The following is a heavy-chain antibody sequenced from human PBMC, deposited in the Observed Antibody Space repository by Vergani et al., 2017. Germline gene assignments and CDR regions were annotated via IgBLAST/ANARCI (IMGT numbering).Heavy chain of an antibody. CDR1: GFTFSSYG. V-gene: IGHV3-33*08. CDR3: ARDPEGQQLVPGWFDP. J-gene: IGHJ5*02. CDR2: IWYDGSNK. D-gene: IGHD6-13*01. Sequence: QVQLVESGGGVVQPGRSLRLSCAASGFTFSSYGMHWVRQAPGKGLEWVAVIWYDGSNKYYADSVKGRFTISRDNSKNTLYLQMNSLRAEDTAVYYCARDPEGQQLVPGWFDPWGQGTLVTVSS.